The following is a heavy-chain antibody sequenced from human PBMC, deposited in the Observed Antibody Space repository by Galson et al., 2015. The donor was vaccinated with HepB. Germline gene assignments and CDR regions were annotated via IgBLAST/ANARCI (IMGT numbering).Heavy chain of an antibody. V-gene: IGHV4-31*11. CDR2: THYSGST. Sequence: TLSLTCAVSGVSISSSLYYWGWIRQSPKKGLEWIGYTHYSGSTYYNPSLRGRLTISEGMSKNQFSLKLSSVTAADTAIYYCARGSEDNYGSFDYWGQGTLVTVSS. J-gene: IGHJ4*02. CDR1: GVSISSSLYY. D-gene: IGHD3-10*01. CDR3: ARGSEDNYGSFDY.